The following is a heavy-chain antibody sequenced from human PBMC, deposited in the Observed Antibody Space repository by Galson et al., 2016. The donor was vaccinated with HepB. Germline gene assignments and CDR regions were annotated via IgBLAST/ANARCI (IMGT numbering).Heavy chain of an antibody. CDR2: TKQDVNAK. CDR1: GFTFSTYW. Sequence: SMILSCEASGFTFSTYWMTCVRQGPGKGLEFVANTKQDVNAKYYVDYVKDRFPISRDNAKNSLYVPMNSLRAEDTAVYYCARDPGYCNSINCRGDAFDIWGQGAMVTVSS. V-gene: IGHV3-7*04. CDR3: ARDPGYCNSINCRGDAFDI. D-gene: IGHD2-2*01. J-gene: IGHJ3*02.